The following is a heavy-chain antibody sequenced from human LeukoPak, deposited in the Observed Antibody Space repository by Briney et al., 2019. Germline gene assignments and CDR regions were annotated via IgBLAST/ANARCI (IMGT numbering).Heavy chain of an antibody. J-gene: IGHJ4*02. V-gene: IGHV3-21*01. Sequence: GGSLRLSCAASGFTFSSYSMNWVRQAPGKGLXXVSSISSSSSYIYYADSVKGRFTISRDNAKNSLYLQMNSLRAEDTAVYYCARDAGGYVPLDYWGQGTLVTVSS. CDR2: ISSSSSYI. CDR1: GFTFSSYS. CDR3: ARDAGGYVPLDY. D-gene: IGHD5-12*01.